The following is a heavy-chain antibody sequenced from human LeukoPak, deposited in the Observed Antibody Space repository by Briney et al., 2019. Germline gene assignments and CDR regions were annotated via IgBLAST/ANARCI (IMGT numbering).Heavy chain of an antibody. Sequence: GGSLRLSCAASGFTFSSYSMNWVRQAPGKGLEWVPYISSSSSTIYYADSVKGRFTISRDNAKNSLYLQMNSLRDEDTAVYYCAYVSIAARPHDAFDIWGQGTMVTVSS. J-gene: IGHJ3*02. D-gene: IGHD6-6*01. CDR3: AYVSIAARPHDAFDI. CDR1: GFTFSSYS. V-gene: IGHV3-48*02. CDR2: ISSSSSTI.